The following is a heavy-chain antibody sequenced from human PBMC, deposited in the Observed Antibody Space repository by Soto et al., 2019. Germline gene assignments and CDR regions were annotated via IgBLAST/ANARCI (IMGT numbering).Heavy chain of an antibody. CDR1: GFAFNIYA. D-gene: IGHD3-10*01. CDR3: AKDRNHYGSGSYFDY. CDR2: ISGSADST. Sequence: EVQLLESGGGLVQPGGSLRVSCAASGFAFNIYAMSWVRQAPGKGLAWVSVISGSADSTNYADSVKGRFTISRVNSKNTVYLQMNSLRVEGTAVYYCAKDRNHYGSGSYFDYWGQGTLVTVSS. V-gene: IGHV3-23*01. J-gene: IGHJ4*02.